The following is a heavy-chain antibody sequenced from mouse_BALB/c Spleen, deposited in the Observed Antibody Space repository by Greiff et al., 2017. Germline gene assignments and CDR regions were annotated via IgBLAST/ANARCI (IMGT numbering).Heavy chain of an antibody. CDR3: ARGTEDYLDY. CDR1: GFNINDTY. D-gene: IGHD3-3*01. Sequence: VQLMQSGAELVKPAASLKLSCTASGFNINDTYMHWVKQRPEQGLEWIGRIDPANGNTKYDPKFQGKATITADTSSNTAYLQLSSLTTEDTAVYYCARGTEDYLDYWGQGTTLTVSS. J-gene: IGHJ2*01. V-gene: IGHV14-3*02. CDR2: IDPANGNT.